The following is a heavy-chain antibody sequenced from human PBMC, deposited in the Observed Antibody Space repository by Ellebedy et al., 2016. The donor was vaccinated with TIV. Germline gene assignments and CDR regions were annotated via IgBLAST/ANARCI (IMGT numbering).Heavy chain of an antibody. D-gene: IGHD5-12*01. CDR1: GFTFSGSA. CDR2: IRSKANSYAT. J-gene: IGHJ5*02. CDR3: TTVREWQRLKS. V-gene: IGHV3-73*01. Sequence: GESLKISXAASGFTFSGSAMHWVRQASGKGLEWVGRIRSKANSYATAYAASVKGRFTISRDDSKNTAYLQMNSLKTDDTAVYYCTTVREWQRLKSWGQGTLVTVSS.